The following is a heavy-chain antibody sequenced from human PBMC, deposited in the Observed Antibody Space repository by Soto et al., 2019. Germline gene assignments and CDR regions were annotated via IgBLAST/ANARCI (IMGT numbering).Heavy chain of an antibody. Sequence: PSETLSLTCTVSNGSIKTDNYYWSWIRQPPGKGLEWIGYIYFTGSTYYNPSLKSRVSMSIDTSQNQFSLKLSSVTAADTAVYYCARHYESAWYYYDSSGYPWAFDIWGQGTMVTVSS. CDR2: IYFTGST. CDR1: NGSIKTDNYY. CDR3: ARHYESAWYYYDSSGYPWAFDI. D-gene: IGHD3-22*01. J-gene: IGHJ3*02. V-gene: IGHV4-30-4*01.